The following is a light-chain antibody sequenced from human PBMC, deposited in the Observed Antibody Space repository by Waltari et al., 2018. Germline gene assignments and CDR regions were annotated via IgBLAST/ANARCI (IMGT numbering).Light chain of an antibody. CDR1: ESISNY. V-gene: IGKV1-39*01. CDR3: QQSYNTPFT. J-gene: IGKJ2*01. Sequence: QMTQASFSLSSSLRDRVNITCRASESISNYVNWYQHKTGRAPKVLIYSASSLQSGVPSRFSGSGSGTDFTLTISSLQPEDSATYYCQQSYNTPFTFGQGTKLEIK. CDR2: SAS.